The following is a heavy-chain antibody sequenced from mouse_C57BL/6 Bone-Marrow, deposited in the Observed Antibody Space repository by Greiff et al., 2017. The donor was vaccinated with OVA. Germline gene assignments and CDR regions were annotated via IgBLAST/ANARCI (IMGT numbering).Heavy chain of an antibody. CDR1: GYTFTSYW. J-gene: IGHJ2*01. CDR2: INPSSGYT. V-gene: IGHV1-7*01. Sequence: VQLQQSGAELAKPGASVKLSCKASGYTFTSYWMHWVKQRPGQGLEWIGYINPSSGYTKYNQKFKDKATLTADKYSSTAYMQLSSLTYEDSAVYYCAGITTVRYVDYWGQGTTLTVSS. CDR3: AGITTVRYVDY. D-gene: IGHD1-1*01.